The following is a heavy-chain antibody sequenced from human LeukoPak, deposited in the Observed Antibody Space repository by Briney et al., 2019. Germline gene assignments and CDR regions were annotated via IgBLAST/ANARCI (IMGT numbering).Heavy chain of an antibody. J-gene: IGHJ4*02. CDR3: ASYPYQKGY. Sequence: GGSLRLSCAASGFTFSSYLMHWVRQAPGKGLVWVSRINSDGSSTNYADSVKGRFTISRDNAKNTLYLQMNSLRAEDTAVYYCASYPYQKGYWGQGTLVTVSS. CDR2: INSDGSST. V-gene: IGHV3-74*01. CDR1: GFTFSSYL.